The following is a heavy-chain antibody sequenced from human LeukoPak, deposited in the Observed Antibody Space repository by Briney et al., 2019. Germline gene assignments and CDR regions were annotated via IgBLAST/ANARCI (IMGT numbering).Heavy chain of an antibody. Sequence: SETLSLTCTVSGGSISGYYWNWIRQPAGKGLEWIGRIYTSGSTHYNPSLKSRVTISVKTSKNQFSLKLSSVTAADTAIYYCARVTGYMIEDYFDYWGQGTLVTVSS. CDR3: ARVTGYMIEDYFDY. D-gene: IGHD3-22*01. CDR2: IYTSGST. J-gene: IGHJ4*02. V-gene: IGHV4-4*07. CDR1: GGSISGYY.